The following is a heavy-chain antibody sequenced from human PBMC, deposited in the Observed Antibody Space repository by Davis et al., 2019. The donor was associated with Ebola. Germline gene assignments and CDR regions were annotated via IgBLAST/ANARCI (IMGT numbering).Heavy chain of an antibody. Sequence: GESLKISCAASGFTFSSYWMSWVRQAPGKGLEWVANIKQDGSEKYYVDSVKGRFTISRDNAKNSLYLQMNSLRDEDTAVYYCATVAAAVLTYWGQGTLVTVSS. V-gene: IGHV3-7*01. CDR2: IKQDGSEK. CDR3: ATVAAAVLTY. D-gene: IGHD6-13*01. CDR1: GFTFSSYW. J-gene: IGHJ4*02.